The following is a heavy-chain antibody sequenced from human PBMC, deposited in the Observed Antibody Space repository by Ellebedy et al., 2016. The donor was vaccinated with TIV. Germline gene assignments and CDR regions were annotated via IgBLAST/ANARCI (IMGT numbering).Heavy chain of an antibody. CDR1: GFTFSSYW. Sequence: GESLKISXAASGFTFSSYWMSWVRQAPGKGLEWVANIKQDGSEKYYVDSVKGRFTISRDNAKNSLYLQMNSLRTEDTALYYCAKDMANYDILTGPIGYWGQGTLVTVSS. D-gene: IGHD3-9*01. V-gene: IGHV3-7*03. CDR3: AKDMANYDILTGPIGY. CDR2: IKQDGSEK. J-gene: IGHJ4*02.